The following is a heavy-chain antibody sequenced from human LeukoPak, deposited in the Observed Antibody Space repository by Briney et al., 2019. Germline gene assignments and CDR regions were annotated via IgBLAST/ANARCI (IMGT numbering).Heavy chain of an antibody. D-gene: IGHD3-22*01. Sequence: SSETLSLTCTVSGGSISSYYWSWLRQPAGKGLEWIGRIYTSGSTNYNPSLKSRVTMSVDTSKNQFSLKLSSVTAADTAVYYCARDAALYYYDSSGYRTSDAFDIWGQGTMVTVPS. V-gene: IGHV4-4*07. CDR3: ARDAALYYYDSSGYRTSDAFDI. CDR1: GGSISSYY. CDR2: IYTSGST. J-gene: IGHJ3*02.